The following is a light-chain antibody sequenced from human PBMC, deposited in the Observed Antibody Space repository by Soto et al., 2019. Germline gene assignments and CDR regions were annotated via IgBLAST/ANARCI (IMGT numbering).Light chain of an antibody. CDR1: EATSHY. CDR3: QQSSSTPLT. J-gene: IGKJ4*01. V-gene: IGKV1-39*01. Sequence: IHMTQSPSSLSASIGDRVTITCRASEATSHYLNWYQQKPGKAPKLLIYGASKLQSGVPSRFSGSGSGTDFTLTITSLQGEDFATYYCQQSSSTPLTFGGGTKVEI. CDR2: GAS.